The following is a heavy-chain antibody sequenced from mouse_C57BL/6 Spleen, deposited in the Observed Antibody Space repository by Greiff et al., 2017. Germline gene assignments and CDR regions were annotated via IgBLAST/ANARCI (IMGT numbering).Heavy chain of an antibody. Sequence: EVQVVESGPGLVKPAQSLSLSCSVTGYSITSGYYWNWIRQFPRNQLEWMGYISYDGSNNYNPYLKNRISITRDTSKNQFFLKLNSVTTEDTATYYCARDGYYDCDERTWFAYWGQGTLVTVSA. CDR1: GYSITSGYY. J-gene: IGHJ3*01. V-gene: IGHV3-6*01. CDR3: ARDGYYDCDERTWFAY. CDR2: ISYDGSN. D-gene: IGHD2-4*01.